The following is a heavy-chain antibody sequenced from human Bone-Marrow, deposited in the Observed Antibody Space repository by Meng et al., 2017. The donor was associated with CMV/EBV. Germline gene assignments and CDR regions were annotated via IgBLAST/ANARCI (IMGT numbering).Heavy chain of an antibody. D-gene: IGHD2-2*01. V-gene: IGHV3-7*01. Sequence: GGSLRLSCAASGFTFSSYWMSWVRQAPGKGLEWVANIKQDGSEKYYVDSVKGRFTISRDNAKNSLYLQMNSLRAEDTAVYYCASRYCSSTSCYMGLPDYWGQGTLVTVSS. CDR3: ASRYCSSTSCYMGLPDY. CDR2: IKQDGSEK. CDR1: GFTFSSYW. J-gene: IGHJ4*02.